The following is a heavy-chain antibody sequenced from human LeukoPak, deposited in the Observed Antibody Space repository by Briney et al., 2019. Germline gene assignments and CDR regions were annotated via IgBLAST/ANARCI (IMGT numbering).Heavy chain of an antibody. V-gene: IGHV4-59*01. D-gene: IGHD5-24*01. CDR1: GGIINSDY. J-gene: IGHJ4*02. Sequence: WETLTLTCTASGGIINSDYWSWIRQPPGKGLEWIGYIYNSGTTNYNASLKSRVTISVDTSKNQFYLKLTSVTAADTAMYYCATLREGYEFNYGGQGTLATVPS. CDR2: IYNSGTT. CDR3: ATLREGYEFNY.